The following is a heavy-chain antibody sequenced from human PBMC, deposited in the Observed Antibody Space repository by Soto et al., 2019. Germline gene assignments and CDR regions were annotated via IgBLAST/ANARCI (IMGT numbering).Heavy chain of an antibody. V-gene: IGHV3-48*01. CDR1: GFTFSSYS. Sequence: GGSLRLSCAASGFTFSSYSMNWVRQAPGKRLEWVSYISSSSSTIYYADSVKGRFTISRDNAKNSLYLQMNSLRAEDTAVYYCARGAAFYCSGGSCLDAFDIWGQGTMVTVSS. D-gene: IGHD2-15*01. CDR3: ARGAAFYCSGGSCLDAFDI. J-gene: IGHJ3*02. CDR2: ISSSSSTI.